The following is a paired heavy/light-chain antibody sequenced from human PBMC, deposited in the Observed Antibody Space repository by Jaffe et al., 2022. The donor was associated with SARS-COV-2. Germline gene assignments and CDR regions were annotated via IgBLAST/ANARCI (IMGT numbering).Heavy chain of an antibody. CDR1: GFTFSTAW. D-gene: IGHD1-26*01. CDR2: IGPKPYGEAT. J-gene: IGHJ4*02. V-gene: IGHV3-15*04. Sequence: EVQLVESGGGLVKPGGSLRLSCAASGFTFSTAWMSWVRQAPGKGLEWVGRIGPKPYGEATEYGAPVKGRFTISRDDSSSTVSLQMNGLKTEDTAVYYCTTLTPRFIGATIFDSWGQGTRVTVSP. CDR3: TTLTPRFIGATIFDS.
Light chain of an antibody. V-gene: IGKV3-15*01. Sequence: EIVMTQSPATLSVSPGERATLSCRASQSVRSHLAWYQQKPGQVPRLLIYSASTRATGIPARFSGGGSGPEFTLTISSLQSEDFAIYYCQQYDIGATFGQGTKVEV. CDR2: SAS. J-gene: IGKJ1*01. CDR3: QQYDIGAT. CDR1: QSVRSH.